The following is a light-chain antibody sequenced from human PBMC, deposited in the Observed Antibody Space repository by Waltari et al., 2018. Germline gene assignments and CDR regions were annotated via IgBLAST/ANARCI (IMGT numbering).Light chain of an antibody. V-gene: IGKV3-15*01. CDR2: GAS. CDR3: QQYNTWPRT. Sequence: EVVMTQSPATLSVSPGERATLSCRASHSIGSNLAWYQQKPGQTPRLLIYGASTRATGVPARSSGSGAGREFTLTISSLQSEDSVFYYCQQYNTWPRTFGPGTKVDIK. J-gene: IGKJ3*01. CDR1: HSIGSN.